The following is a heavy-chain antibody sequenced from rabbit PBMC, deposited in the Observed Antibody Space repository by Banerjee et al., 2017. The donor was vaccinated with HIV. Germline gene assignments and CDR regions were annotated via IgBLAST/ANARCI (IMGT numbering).Heavy chain of an antibody. CDR3: ARDLAGVVGWNLNL. V-gene: IGHV1S47*01. CDR2: IDPIFGGT. CDR1: GFDFSSYG. D-gene: IGHD4-1*01. J-gene: IGHJ4*01. Sequence: QEQLVESGGGLVQPGGSLTLSCKASGFDFSSYGVSWVRQAPGKGLEWIGYIDPIFGGTYYATWVNGRFTISSDNAQNTVFLQMTSLTAADTATYFCARDLAGVVGWNLNLWGPGTLVTVS.